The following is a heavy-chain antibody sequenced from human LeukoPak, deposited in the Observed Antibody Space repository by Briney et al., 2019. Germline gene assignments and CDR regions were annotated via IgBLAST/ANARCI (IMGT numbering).Heavy chain of an antibody. CDR1: GFTFDDYG. Sequence: GGSLRLSCAASGFTFDDYGMSWVRQAPGKGLEGVSGINWNGGSTGYADSVKGRFTISRDNAKRSLYLQMNSLRAEDTALYYCARGLSYYDSSGYGGRFDYWGQGTLVTVSS. CDR3: ARGLSYYDSSGYGGRFDY. J-gene: IGHJ4*02. D-gene: IGHD3-22*01. CDR2: INWNGGST. V-gene: IGHV3-20*04.